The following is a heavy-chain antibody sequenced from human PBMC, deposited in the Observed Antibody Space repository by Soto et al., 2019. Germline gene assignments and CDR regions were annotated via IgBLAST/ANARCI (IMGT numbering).Heavy chain of an antibody. CDR3: ARGSIITPSAIGTSNFDY. J-gene: IGHJ4*02. D-gene: IGHD2-2*01. CDR2: ISAYNGNT. Sequence: EASVKVSCKASGYSFTRYGISWVRQAPGQGLEWMGWISAYNGNTQYAQDLQGRVTMTTDTSTNTAYMELRSLRSDDTAVYYCARGSIITPSAIGTSNFDYWGQGTLVTVSS. CDR1: GYSFTRYG. V-gene: IGHV1-18*01.